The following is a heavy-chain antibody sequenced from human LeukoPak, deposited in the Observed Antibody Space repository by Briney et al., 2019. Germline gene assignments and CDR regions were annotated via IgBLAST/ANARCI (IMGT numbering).Heavy chain of an antibody. Sequence: ASVKVSCKASGYTFTSYAISWVRQAPGQGLEWMGGIIPIFGTANYAQKFQGRVTITADESTSTAYMELSSLRSEDTAVYYCASVDPYIVVVPAALDDAFDIWGQGTMVTVSS. CDR3: ASVDPYIVVVPAALDDAFDI. J-gene: IGHJ3*02. D-gene: IGHD2-2*01. V-gene: IGHV1-69*13. CDR2: IIPIFGTA. CDR1: GYTFTSYA.